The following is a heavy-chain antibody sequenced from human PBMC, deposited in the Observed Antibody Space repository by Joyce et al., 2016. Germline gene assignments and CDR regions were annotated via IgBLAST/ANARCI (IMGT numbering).Heavy chain of an antibody. D-gene: IGHD2-15*01. J-gene: IGHJ4*02. V-gene: IGHV1-69*01. CDR2: IIPVFGKA. CDR1: GGSFRNYA. CDR3: ARNTRVVVASRSFYDN. Sequence: QVHLVQSGAEVKKPGSSVKVSCKASGGSFRNYAIAWVRQAPGQGRECMGGIIPVFGKADYGQKFQGRVTITADEYTTTAYMELTNLTSEDTAVYYCARNTRVVVASRSFYDNWGQGTLVTVSS.